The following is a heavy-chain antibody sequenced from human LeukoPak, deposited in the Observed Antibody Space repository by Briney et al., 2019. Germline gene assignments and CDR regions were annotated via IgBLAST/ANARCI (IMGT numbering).Heavy chain of an antibody. CDR2: ISSGSSYI. Sequence: PGGSLRLSCAASGFTFSSYSMNWVRQAPGKGLEWVSSISSGSSYIYYADSVKGRFTFSRDNAKNSLYLQMNSLRADDTAVYYCARASDRYGMDVWGQGTTVTVSS. CDR3: ARASDRYGMDV. V-gene: IGHV3-21*01. J-gene: IGHJ6*02. D-gene: IGHD3-22*01. CDR1: GFTFSSYS.